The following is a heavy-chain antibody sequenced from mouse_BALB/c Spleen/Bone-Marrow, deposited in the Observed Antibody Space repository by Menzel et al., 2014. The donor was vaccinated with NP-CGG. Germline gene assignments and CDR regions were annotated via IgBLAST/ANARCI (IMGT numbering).Heavy chain of an antibody. CDR1: GYTFTGYT. V-gene: IGHV1-4*01. J-gene: IGHJ4*01. Sequence: VKLMESGAELARPGASVKMSCKASGYTFTGYTIHWVKQRPGRGLEWIGYINPTSGYANYNQKFKDKATLTADKSSSTAYMQLSSLTSEDSAVFYCARSMNVYFAMDYWGQGTSVTVSS. CDR3: ARSMNVYFAMDY. CDR2: INPTSGYA.